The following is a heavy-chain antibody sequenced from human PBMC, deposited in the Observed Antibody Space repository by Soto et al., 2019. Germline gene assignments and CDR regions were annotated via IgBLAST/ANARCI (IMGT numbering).Heavy chain of an antibody. D-gene: IGHD6-13*01. CDR2: ISAYNGNT. J-gene: IGHJ6*02. Sequence: ASVKVSCKASGYTFTSYGISWVRQAPGQGLEWMGWISAYNGNTNYAQKLQGRVTMTTDTSTSTAYMELRSLRSDDTAVYYCARDPGQAGSSSWYWHYYYGMDVWGQGTTVTVSS. CDR1: GYTFTSYG. CDR3: ARDPGQAGSSSWYWHYYYGMDV. V-gene: IGHV1-18*01.